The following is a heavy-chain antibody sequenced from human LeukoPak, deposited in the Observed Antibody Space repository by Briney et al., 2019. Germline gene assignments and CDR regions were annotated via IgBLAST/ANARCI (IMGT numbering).Heavy chain of an antibody. CDR1: GGSISSYY. J-gene: IGHJ2*01. CDR2: IYYSGST. V-gene: IGHV4-59*01. D-gene: IGHD3-16*01. CDR3: ARRGGRTRGFWYFDL. Sequence: PSETLSLTCTVSGGSISSYYWSWIRQPPGKGLEWIGYIYYSGSTNYNPSLKSRVTISVDTSKNQFSLKLSSVTAADTAVYYCARRGGRTRGFWYFDLWGRGTLVTVSS.